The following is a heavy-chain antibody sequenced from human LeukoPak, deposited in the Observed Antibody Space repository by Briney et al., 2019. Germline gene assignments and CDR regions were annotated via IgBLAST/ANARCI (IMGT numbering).Heavy chain of an antibody. CDR3: AKAKREETTVVTNDYYYYYGMDV. D-gene: IGHD4-23*01. CDR1: GFTFDDYA. V-gene: IGHV3-9*01. CDR2: ISWNSGSI. Sequence: PGRSLRLSCAASGFTFDDYAMHWVRQAPGKGLEWVSGISWNSGSIGYADSVKGRFTISRDNAKNSLYLQMNSLRAEDTALYYCAKAKREETTVVTNDYYYYYGMDVWGQGTTVTVSS. J-gene: IGHJ6*02.